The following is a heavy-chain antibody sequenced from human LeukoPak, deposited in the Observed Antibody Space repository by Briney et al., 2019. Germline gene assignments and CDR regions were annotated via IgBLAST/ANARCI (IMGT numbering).Heavy chain of an antibody. Sequence: GGSLRLSCAASGFTFSSYAMSWVRQAPGKGLEWVSAISGSGGSIYYADSVKGRFTISRDNSKNTLYLQMNSLRAEDTAVYYCARGGRTTWHGMDVWGQGTTVTVSS. CDR2: ISGSGGSI. V-gene: IGHV3-23*01. CDR3: ARGGRTTWHGMDV. CDR1: GFTFSSYA. J-gene: IGHJ6*02. D-gene: IGHD4-17*01.